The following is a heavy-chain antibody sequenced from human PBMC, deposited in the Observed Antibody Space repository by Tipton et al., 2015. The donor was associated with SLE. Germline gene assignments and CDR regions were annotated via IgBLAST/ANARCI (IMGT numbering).Heavy chain of an antibody. CDR2: IYYSGST. Sequence: TLSLTCTVSGGSISSHYWSWIRQPPGKGLEWIGYIYYSGSTNYNPSLKSRVTISVDTSKNQFSLKLSSVTAADTAVYYCARQYSGSYYLDYWGQGTLVTVSS. CDR1: GGSISSHY. D-gene: IGHD1-26*01. V-gene: IGHV4-59*11. J-gene: IGHJ4*02. CDR3: ARQYSGSYYLDY.